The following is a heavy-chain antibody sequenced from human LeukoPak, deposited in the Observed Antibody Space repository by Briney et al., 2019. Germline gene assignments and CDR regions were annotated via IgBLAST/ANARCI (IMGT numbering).Heavy chain of an antibody. CDR3: ARAYPYYYGSAGFDY. CDR2: IYQSGSP. CDR1: GGSLSGFY. Sequence: SQTLSLTCAVYGGSLSGFYSSWITDPPGKGLEWSVEIYQSGSPNYNPSLTSRVPISVDASKNQFSLKLSSVTAADTAVHYCARAYPYYYGSAGFDYWGEGSLVSDCS. V-gene: IGHV4-34*01. D-gene: IGHD3-10*01. J-gene: IGHJ4*02.